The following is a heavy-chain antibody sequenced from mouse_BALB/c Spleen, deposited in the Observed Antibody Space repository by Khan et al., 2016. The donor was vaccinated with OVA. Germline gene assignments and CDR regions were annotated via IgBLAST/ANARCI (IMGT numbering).Heavy chain of an antibody. CDR1: GYSITSDYA. V-gene: IGHV3-2*02. Sequence: VQLKQSGPGLVKPSQSLSLTCTVTGYSITSDYAWNWIRQFPGNKLEWMGYISSTGSTSYNPSLKSRISITRDTSKNQFFLQLKSVTTEDTATYYCAMSLYYSYGYALDLWGRGTSVTVSS. CDR3: AMSLYYSYGYALDL. CDR2: ISSTGST. D-gene: IGHD2-12*01. J-gene: IGHJ4*01.